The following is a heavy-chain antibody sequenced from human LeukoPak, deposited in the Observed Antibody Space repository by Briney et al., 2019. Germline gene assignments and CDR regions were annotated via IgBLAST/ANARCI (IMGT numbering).Heavy chain of an antibody. CDR3: ARHLISDGSGYPYY. V-gene: IGHV4-59*08. Sequence: TLETLSLTCTVSGGSLSGHYWSWIRQPPGKRLEWIGYVSYTGRTKYNPSLQSRVTISVDTSENQFSLKLTSVTAADTAVYYCARHLISDGSGYPYYWGQGTLVTVSS. D-gene: IGHD3-22*01. CDR1: GGSLSGHY. J-gene: IGHJ4*02. CDR2: VSYTGRT.